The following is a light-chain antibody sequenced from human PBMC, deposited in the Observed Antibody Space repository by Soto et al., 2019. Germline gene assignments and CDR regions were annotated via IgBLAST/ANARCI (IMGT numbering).Light chain of an antibody. CDR1: QSISRW. V-gene: IGKV1-5*01. Sequence: DSQMTQCPATLRPCLLHRVSITFRASQSISRWLAWYQQKPGKGPKLLIDGASRLETGVSSRFSGSGSGTEFTLTISSLQTDDFATYYCQQYNSYSTFGQGTKVDI. CDR3: QQYNSYST. CDR2: GAS. J-gene: IGKJ1*01.